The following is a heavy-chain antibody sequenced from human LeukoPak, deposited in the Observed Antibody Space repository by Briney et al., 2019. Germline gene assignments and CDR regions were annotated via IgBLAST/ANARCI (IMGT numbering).Heavy chain of an antibody. CDR2: INPSGGST. CDR1: GYTFSSYY. V-gene: IGHV1-46*01. Sequence: ASVKLSCTASGYTFSSYYMHWVRQPPGQGLEWMGIINPSGGSTSYAQKFQGRVTMSRDMSTSTVYMELSSLRSEDTAVYYCARDGGADYYYYYMDVGGKGPTVTVSS. CDR3: ARDGGADYYYYYMDV. D-gene: IGHD3-16*01. J-gene: IGHJ6*03.